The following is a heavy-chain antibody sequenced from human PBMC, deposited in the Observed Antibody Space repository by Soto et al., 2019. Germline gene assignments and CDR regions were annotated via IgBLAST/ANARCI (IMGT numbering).Heavy chain of an antibody. J-gene: IGHJ6*03. CDR2: IYYSGST. V-gene: IGHV4-59*08. CDR3: ARRIPCSSTSCYYKYYYMDV. CDR1: GGSISSYY. D-gene: IGHD2-2*01. Sequence: SETLSLTCTVSGGSISSYYWSWIRQPPGKGLEWIGYIYYSGSTNYNPSLKSRVTISVDTSKNQFSLKLGSVAAADTAVYYCARRIPCSSTSCYYKYYYMDVWGKGTTVTVSS.